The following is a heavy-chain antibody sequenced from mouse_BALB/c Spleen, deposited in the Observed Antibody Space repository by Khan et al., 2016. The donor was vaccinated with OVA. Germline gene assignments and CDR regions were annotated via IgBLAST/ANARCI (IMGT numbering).Heavy chain of an antibody. J-gene: IGHJ4*01. CDR1: GYTFTSYW. V-gene: IGHV1S41*01. CDR2: IGPGSGTA. D-gene: IGHD1-1*01. CDR3: ARENYYGRTCYAMDY. Sequence: DLVKPGASVKLSCKASGYTFTSYWINWIQQSPGQGLEWIGLIGPGSGTAYYNEMFKGKATLTVDTSSRTAYIKLSILSSEASGVYFCARENYYGRTCYAMDYWGQGTSVTVSS.